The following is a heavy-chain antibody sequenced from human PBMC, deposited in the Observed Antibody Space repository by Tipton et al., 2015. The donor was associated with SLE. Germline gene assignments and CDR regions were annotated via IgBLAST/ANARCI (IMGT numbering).Heavy chain of an antibody. V-gene: IGHV4-39*07. CDR2: INYNGNT. Sequence: GLVKPSETLSLTCTVSGGSINSYNHCWDWIRQPPGKGLEWIGSINYNGNTYFNPSLKSRLTISVDTSKNQFSLKLSSVTAADTAVYYCAKNPRIVVVPAPIWGWFDPWGQGTLVTVSS. CDR1: GGSINSYNHC. CDR3: AKNPRIVVVPAPIWGWFDP. D-gene: IGHD2-2*01. J-gene: IGHJ5*02.